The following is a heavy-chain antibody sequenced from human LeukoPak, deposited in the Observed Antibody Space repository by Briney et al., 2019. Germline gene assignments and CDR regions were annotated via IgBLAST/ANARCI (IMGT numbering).Heavy chain of an antibody. D-gene: IGHD6-19*01. V-gene: IGHV3-23*01. J-gene: IGHJ4*02. CDR2: IGGSGDKT. CDR1: GFTFNRNA. Sequence: RTGGSLRLSCAASGFTFNRNAISWVRQAPGKGLEWVSTIGGSGDKTFYADSVKGRFTISRDNSKNMLHLQMISLTGEDTALYYCVRRGDSSSGWGDHDYWGQGALVSVSS. CDR3: VRRGDSSSGWGDHDY.